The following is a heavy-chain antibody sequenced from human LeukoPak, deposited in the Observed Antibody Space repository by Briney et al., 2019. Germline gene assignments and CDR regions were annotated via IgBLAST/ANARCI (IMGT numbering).Heavy chain of an antibody. CDR2: ISDDGKTT. CDR1: GFTFSNYG. V-gene: IGHV3-30*18. Sequence: GGSLRLSCAASGFTFSNYGTHWVRQAPGKGLEWVAVISDDGKTTYYADSVKGRFTISRENSMNTLYLQMNSLRDEDTAIYYCAELGITMIGGVWGKGTTVTISS. CDR3: AELGITMIGGV. J-gene: IGHJ6*04. D-gene: IGHD3-10*02.